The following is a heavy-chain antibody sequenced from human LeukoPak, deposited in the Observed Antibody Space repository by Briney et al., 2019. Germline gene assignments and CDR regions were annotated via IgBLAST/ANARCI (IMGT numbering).Heavy chain of an antibody. CDR1: GYTFTSYD. CDR2: MDPNSGNT. D-gene: IGHD6-13*01. J-gene: IGHJ4*02. CDR3: ARLDSSSWYYFDY. V-gene: IGHV1-8*01. Sequence: ASVKVSCKASGYTFTSYDINWVRQATGQGLEWMGWMDPNSGNTGYAQKFQGRVTMTRDTSISTAYMKLSSLRSEDTAVYYCARLDSSSWYYFDYWGQGTLVTVSS.